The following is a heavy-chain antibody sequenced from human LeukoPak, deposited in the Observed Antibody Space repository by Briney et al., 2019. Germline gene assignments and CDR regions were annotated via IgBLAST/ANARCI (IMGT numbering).Heavy chain of an antibody. CDR2: ISSGGSTI. V-gene: IGHV3-48*03. Sequence: PGGSLRLSCAAAGFTFSSYEMNWVRQAPGKGLEWVSYISSGGSTIYYADSVKGRFTISRDNAKNTLYLQMNSLRAEDTAVYYCARAFHYYDSSGYPGSNAFDIWGQGTMVTVSS. J-gene: IGHJ3*02. CDR1: GFTFSSYE. CDR3: ARAFHYYDSSGYPGSNAFDI. D-gene: IGHD3-22*01.